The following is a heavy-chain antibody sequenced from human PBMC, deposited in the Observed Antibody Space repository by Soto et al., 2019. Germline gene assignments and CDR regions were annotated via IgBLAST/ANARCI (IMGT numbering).Heavy chain of an antibody. V-gene: IGHV3-30-3*01. CDR2: ISYDGSNK. D-gene: IGHD3-9*01. CDR3: ARDFDILTGYGDY. Sequence: PGGSLRLSCAASGFTFSSYAMHWVRQAPGKGLEWVAVISYDGSNKYYADSVKGRFTISRDNSKNTLYLQMNSLRAEDTAVYYCARDFDILTGYGDYWGQGTLVTVSS. CDR1: GFTFSSYA. J-gene: IGHJ4*02.